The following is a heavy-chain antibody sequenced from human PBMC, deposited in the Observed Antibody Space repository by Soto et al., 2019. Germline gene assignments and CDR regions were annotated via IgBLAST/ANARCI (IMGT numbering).Heavy chain of an antibody. V-gene: IGHV3-48*02. Sequence: PGGSLRLSCAASGFTLSSYSMNWVRQAQGMGLEWVSHISSTSNSIYYADSVKGRFTISRDNAKNSLYLQMNSLGDEDTAVYYCARRSCSGNNCCFDLWGQGTLVTVSS. J-gene: IGHJ4*02. D-gene: IGHD2-15*01. CDR3: ARRSCSGNNCCFDL. CDR2: ISSTSNSI. CDR1: GFTLSSYS.